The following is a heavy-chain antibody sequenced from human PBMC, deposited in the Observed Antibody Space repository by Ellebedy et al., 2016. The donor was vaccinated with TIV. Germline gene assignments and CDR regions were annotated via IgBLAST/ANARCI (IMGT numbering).Heavy chain of an antibody. CDR1: GFTVSSNY. CDR3: ARRPLDGPLEYYGMDV. D-gene: IGHD3-3*01. J-gene: IGHJ6*02. V-gene: IGHV3-66*01. Sequence: PGGSLRLSCAASGFTVSSNYMSWVRQAPGKGLEWVSVIYSGGSTYYADSVKGRFTISRDNSKNTLYLQMNSLRAEDTAVYYCARRPLDGPLEYYGMDVWGQGTTVSVSS. CDR2: IYSGGST.